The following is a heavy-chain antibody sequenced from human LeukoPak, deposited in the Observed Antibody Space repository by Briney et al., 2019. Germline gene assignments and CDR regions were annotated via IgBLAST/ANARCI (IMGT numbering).Heavy chain of an antibody. CDR1: GCTFTSYA. CDR3: AIIAVAGKGGWFDP. J-gene: IGHJ5*02. CDR2: INTNTGNP. Sequence: GASVKVSCKASGCTFTSYAMNWVRQAPGQGLEWMGWINTNTGNPTYAQGFTGRFVFSLDTSASTAYLQISSLKAEDTAVYYCAIIAVAGKGGWFDPWGQGTLVTVSS. D-gene: IGHD6-19*01. V-gene: IGHV7-4-1*02.